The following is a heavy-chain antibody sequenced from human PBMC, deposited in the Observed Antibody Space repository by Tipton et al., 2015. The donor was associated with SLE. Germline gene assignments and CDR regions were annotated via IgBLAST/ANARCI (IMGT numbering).Heavy chain of an antibody. V-gene: IGHV4-59*08. CDR1: GGSISGYY. D-gene: IGHD2-15*01. Sequence: TLSLTCTVSGGSISGYYWSWIRQPPGKGLEWIGYIYYSGTSGTTNYNPSLKSRVTISVDTSKNQFSLTLRSVTAADTAVYFCARTQYCSGGTCPGYNYYYAMDVWDQGTTVTVSS. CDR3: ARTQYCSGGTCPGYNYYYAMDV. J-gene: IGHJ6*02. CDR2: IYYSGTSGTT.